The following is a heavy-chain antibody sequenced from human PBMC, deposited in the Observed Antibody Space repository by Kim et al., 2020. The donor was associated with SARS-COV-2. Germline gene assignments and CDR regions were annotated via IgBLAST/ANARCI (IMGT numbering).Heavy chain of an antibody. CDR2: IYYSGRT. D-gene: IGHD2-2*01. V-gene: IGHV4-39*01. J-gene: IGHJ4*02. Sequence: GKGLEWIGSIYYSGRTYNNPSLTSRVTISVDTSKSQFSLKLSSVNAEDTDVYCCARHSRIVVVPAAILAWGQGTLVTVSS. CDR3: ARHSRIVVVPAAILA.